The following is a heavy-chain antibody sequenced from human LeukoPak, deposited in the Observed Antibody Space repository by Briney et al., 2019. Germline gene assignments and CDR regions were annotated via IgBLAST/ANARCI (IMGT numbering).Heavy chain of an antibody. CDR1: GGSVTSTNY. Sequence: SETLSLTCGVSGGSVTSTNYWTWVRQPPGKGLEWIGEVNLQGSTNYNPSLMGRVAISVDMSENHISLQLTSVTAADTAVYYCAREGGPYRPLDYSGQGTLVTVSS. CDR3: AREGGPYRPLDY. J-gene: IGHJ4*02. CDR2: VNLQGST. V-gene: IGHV4-4*02.